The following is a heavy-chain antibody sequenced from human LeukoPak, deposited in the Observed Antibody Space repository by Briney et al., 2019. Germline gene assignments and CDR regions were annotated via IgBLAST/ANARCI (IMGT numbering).Heavy chain of an antibody. Sequence: SETLSLTCIVSGGSVSSGTYYWHWIRQSPGKGLEWIGYIYYSGSANYNPSLKSRVTISVDTSKTQFSLKLNSVTAADTAMYYCTRGGSGWDLYFDLWGRGTLVTVSS. CDR1: GGSVSSGTYY. D-gene: IGHD6-19*01. J-gene: IGHJ2*01. V-gene: IGHV4-61*01. CDR2: IYYSGSA. CDR3: TRGGSGWDLYFDL.